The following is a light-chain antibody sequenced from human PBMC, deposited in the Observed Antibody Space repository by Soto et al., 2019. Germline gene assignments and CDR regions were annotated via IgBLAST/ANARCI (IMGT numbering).Light chain of an antibody. CDR3: QQSYSTLWT. CDR1: QSISSY. Sequence: IQLTQSPSSLSASVGDRVTITCRASQSISSYFNWYQQKPGIAPKLLIYAASSLQSGVPSRFSGSGSGTDFTLTISSLQPEDFATYYCQQSYSTLWTFGQGTKVEIK. J-gene: IGKJ1*01. V-gene: IGKV1-39*01. CDR2: AAS.